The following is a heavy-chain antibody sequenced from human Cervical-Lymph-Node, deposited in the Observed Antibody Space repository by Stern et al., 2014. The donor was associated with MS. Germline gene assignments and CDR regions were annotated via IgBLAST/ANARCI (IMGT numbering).Heavy chain of an antibody. CDR1: GGSISRTSYY. D-gene: IGHD1-26*01. J-gene: IGHJ4*02. V-gene: IGHV4-61*02. CDR3: ARGGWREHDY. CDR2: IYPNGNA. Sequence: QVQLQESGPRLVKPSQTLSLTCGVSGGSISRTSYYWSWIRQPAGKGLEWIGRIYPNGNANYNPSLKSRVTMSVDPSKNQFSLKLPSMTAADTAVYYCARGGWREHDYWGQGTLVTVSS.